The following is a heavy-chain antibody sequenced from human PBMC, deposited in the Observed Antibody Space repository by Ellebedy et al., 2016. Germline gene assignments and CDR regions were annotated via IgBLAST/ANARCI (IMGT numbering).Heavy chain of an antibody. CDR1: GFTFSSYW. V-gene: IGHV3-7*03. Sequence: GESLKISXAASGFTFSSYWMSWVRQAPGKGLEWVANIKQDGSEKYYVDSVKGRFTISRDNSKNTLYLQMNSLRAEDTAVYYCAKVSIDLGVDDYWGQGTLVTVSS. J-gene: IGHJ4*02. CDR3: AKVSIDLGVDDY. CDR2: IKQDGSEK. D-gene: IGHD3-3*01.